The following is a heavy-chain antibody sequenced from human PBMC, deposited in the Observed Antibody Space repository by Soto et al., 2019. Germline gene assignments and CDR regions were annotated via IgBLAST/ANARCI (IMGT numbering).Heavy chain of an antibody. CDR1: GFSLSTTRVG. CDR2: IYWDDDK. D-gene: IGHD6-19*01. V-gene: IGHV2-5*02. Sequence: ESGPTLVKPTQTLTLTCTFSGFSLSTTRVGVGWIRQPPGKALEWLALIYWDDDKRYSPFLKSRLTITKDTSKNQVVLTMTNMDPMDTATYFCAHTLVAGLGYYFDYWGQGTLVTVSS. J-gene: IGHJ4*02. CDR3: AHTLVAGLGYYFDY.